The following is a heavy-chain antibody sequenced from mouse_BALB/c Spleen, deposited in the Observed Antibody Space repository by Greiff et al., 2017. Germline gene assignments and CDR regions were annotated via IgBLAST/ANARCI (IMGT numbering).Heavy chain of an antibody. CDR1: GFTFTDYY. V-gene: IGHV7-3*02. CDR2: IRNKANGYTT. Sequence: EVKLQESGGGLVQPGGSLRLSCATSGFTFTDYYMSWVRQPPGKALEWLGFIRNKANGYTTEYSASVKGRFTISRDNSQSILYLQMNTLRAEDSATYYCARDGYYFDYWGQGTTLTVSS. CDR3: ARDGYYFDY. J-gene: IGHJ2*01.